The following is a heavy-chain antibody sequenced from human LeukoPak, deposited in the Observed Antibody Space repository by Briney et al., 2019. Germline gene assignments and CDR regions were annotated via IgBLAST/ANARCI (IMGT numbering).Heavy chain of an antibody. D-gene: IGHD1-7*01. Sequence: ASVKVSCKASGYTFTGYYMHWVRQAPGQGLEWMGWISAYNGNTNYAQKLQGRVTMTTDTSTSTAYMELRSLRSDDTAVYYCASDDWNYPAGSFDYWGQGTLVTVSS. CDR2: ISAYNGNT. CDR3: ASDDWNYPAGSFDY. V-gene: IGHV1-18*04. CDR1: GYTFTGYY. J-gene: IGHJ4*02.